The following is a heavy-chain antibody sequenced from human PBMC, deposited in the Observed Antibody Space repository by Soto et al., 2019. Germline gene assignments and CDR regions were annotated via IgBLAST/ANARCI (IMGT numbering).Heavy chain of an antibody. CDR2: IYYSGST. CDR3: ARAAYDPNYYYYGMDV. CDR1: GGSISTYY. V-gene: IGHV4-59*01. D-gene: IGHD2-8*01. Sequence: PSETLSLTCTVSGGSISTYYWSWIRQPPGKGLEWIGYIYYSGSTNYNPSLKSRVTISVDTSKNQFSLKLSSVTAADTAVYYCARAAYDPNYYYYGMDVWGQGTTVTVSS. J-gene: IGHJ6*02.